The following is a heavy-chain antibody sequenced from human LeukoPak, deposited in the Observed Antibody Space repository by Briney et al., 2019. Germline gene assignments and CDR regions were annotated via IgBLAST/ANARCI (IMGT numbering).Heavy chain of an antibody. CDR2: IYYSGST. Sequence: SETLSLTCTVSGGSISSGGYYWSWIRQHPGKGLEWIGYIYYSGSTNYNPSLKSRVTISVDTSKNQFSLKLSSVTAADTAVYYCARDVGPQLDYWGQGTLVTVSS. V-gene: IGHV4-61*08. CDR1: GGSISSGGYY. D-gene: IGHD1-26*01. J-gene: IGHJ4*02. CDR3: ARDVGPQLDY.